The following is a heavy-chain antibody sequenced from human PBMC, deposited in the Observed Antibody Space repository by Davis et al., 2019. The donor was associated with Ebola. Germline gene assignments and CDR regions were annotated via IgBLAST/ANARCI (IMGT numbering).Heavy chain of an antibody. CDR2: INSDGSST. Sequence: PGGSLRLSCAASGFTFSSYWMHWVRQAPGKGLVWVSRINSDGSSTSYADSVKGRFTISRDNAKNTLYLQMNSLRAEDTAVYYCAKEGISSSWYHNYYYGMDVWGQGTTVTVSS. CDR1: GFTFSSYW. D-gene: IGHD6-13*01. J-gene: IGHJ6*02. CDR3: AKEGISSSWYHNYYYGMDV. V-gene: IGHV3-74*01.